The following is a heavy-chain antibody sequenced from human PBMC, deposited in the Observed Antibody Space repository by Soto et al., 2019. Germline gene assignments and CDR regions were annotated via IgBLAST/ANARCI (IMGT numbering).Heavy chain of an antibody. CDR2: IYYTGST. D-gene: IGHD2-8*01. V-gene: IGHV4-61*01. CDR1: GASISSGTYY. CDR3: ARDRSTYGGGGTGEVKENWFDP. Sequence: QVHLQESRPGLVKASETLSLTCTVFGASISSGTYYWTWIRQAPGKGLEWVGHIYYTGSTNYNPALNDRVTISVDTSKNQVSLKLTSVTAADTAVYYCARDRSTYGGGGTGEVKENWFDPWGQGALVTVSS. J-gene: IGHJ5*02.